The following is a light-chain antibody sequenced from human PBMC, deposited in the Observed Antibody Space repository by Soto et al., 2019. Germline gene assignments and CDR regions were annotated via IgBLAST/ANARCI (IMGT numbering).Light chain of an antibody. J-gene: IGLJ3*02. V-gene: IGLV2-14*01. CDR3: TSYTSSGTWV. CDR2: EVS. Sequence: QSVLTQPASVSGSLGQSITISCTGTSSDVGGYNSVSWYQQHPGKAPKLMIYEVSNRPSGVSNRFSASKSGNTASLTISGLQTEDETDYYCTSYTSSGTWVFGGGTKVT. CDR1: SSDVGGYNS.